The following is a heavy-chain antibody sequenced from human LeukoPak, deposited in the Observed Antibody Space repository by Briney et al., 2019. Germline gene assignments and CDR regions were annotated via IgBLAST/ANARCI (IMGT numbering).Heavy chain of an antibody. CDR3: AKNQDYYGSGRNFCLDY. CDR2: ISGSGGST. V-gene: IGHV3-23*01. CDR1: GFTFSSYA. Sequence: GGSLRLSCAASGFTFSSYAMSWVRQAPGKGLEWVSAISGSGGSTYYANSVKGRFTISRDNSKNTLYLQMNSLRAEDTAVYYCAKNQDYYGSGRNFCLDYWGQGTLVTVSS. D-gene: IGHD3-10*01. J-gene: IGHJ4*02.